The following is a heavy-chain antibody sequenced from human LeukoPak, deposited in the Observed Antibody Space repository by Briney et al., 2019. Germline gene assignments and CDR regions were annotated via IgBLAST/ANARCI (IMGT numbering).Heavy chain of an antibody. D-gene: IGHD5-24*01. CDR1: GFSSRNTW. CDR2: IKQDATEI. J-gene: IGHJ5*02. CDR3: ATLNWDDGEVSGFDQ. V-gene: IGHV3-7*01. Sequence: PGGSLRLSCTTSGFSSRNTWMSWVRQAPGKGLEWVANIKQDATEIYYADSMKGRFTISRDNVRRILYLQMNNLRVGDAAIYYCATLNWDDGEVSGFDQWGQGILVTVSS.